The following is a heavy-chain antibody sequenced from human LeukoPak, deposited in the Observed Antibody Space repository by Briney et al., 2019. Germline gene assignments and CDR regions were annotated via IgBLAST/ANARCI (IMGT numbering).Heavy chain of an antibody. CDR2: MNSNSFNT. CDR1: GYTFTSYD. J-gene: IGHJ5*02. V-gene: IGHV1-8*01. D-gene: IGHD5-24*01. CDR3: ARENGFNWFDP. Sequence: ASVKVSSKASGYTFTSYDINSVRQASGQGLEWMGWMNSNSFNTCYVQKFQGRVTMTSNTSISTAYMELSSLRSEDTAVYYCARENGFNWFDPWGQGTLVTVS.